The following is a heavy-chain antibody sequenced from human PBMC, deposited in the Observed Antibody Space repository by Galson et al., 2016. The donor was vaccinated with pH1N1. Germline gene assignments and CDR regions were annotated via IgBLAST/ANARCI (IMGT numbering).Heavy chain of an antibody. CDR3: ATVGPLVREILYYSYAMDV. CDR2: ISPIFGSI. J-gene: IGHJ6*02. D-gene: IGHD3-10*01. V-gene: IGHV1-69*06. Sequence: SVKVSCKASGGTFSNSAISWVRQAPGQGLEWMGGISPIFGSINYAQRFQGRVTVSADIFTKTAYMELSSLTYEDTAIYYCATVGPLVREILYYSYAMDVWGQGTTVTVSS. CDR1: GGTFSNSA.